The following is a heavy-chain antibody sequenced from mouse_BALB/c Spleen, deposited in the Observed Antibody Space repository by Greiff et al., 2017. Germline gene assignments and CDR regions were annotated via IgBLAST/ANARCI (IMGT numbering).Heavy chain of an antibody. CDR2: IDPENGDT. J-gene: IGHJ4*01. D-gene: IGHD2-14*01. V-gene: IGHV14-4*02. Sequence: EVKLMESGAELVRSGASVKLSCTASGFNIKDYYMHWVKQRPEQGLEWIGWIDPENGDTEYAPKFQGKATMTADTSSNTAYLQLSSLTSEDTAVYYCNACGNRYGAMDYWGQGTSVTVSS. CDR3: NACGNRYGAMDY. CDR1: GFNIKDYY.